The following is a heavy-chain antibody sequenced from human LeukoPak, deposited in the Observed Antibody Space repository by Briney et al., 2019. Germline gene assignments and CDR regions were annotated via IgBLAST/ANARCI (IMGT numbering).Heavy chain of an antibody. CDR3: AIYTQNFGAPGTDY. CDR2: IDKNGREK. CDR1: GFTFSKYW. Sequence: GGSLRLSCTVSGFTFSKYWMRWVRQAPGKGLEWVASIDKNGREKRYVDSVEGRFTISRDNAKDSVYLQMTSLGAEDTAVYYCAIYTQNFGAPGTDYWGQGTLVTVSS. V-gene: IGHV3-7*01. D-gene: IGHD3-10*01. J-gene: IGHJ4*02.